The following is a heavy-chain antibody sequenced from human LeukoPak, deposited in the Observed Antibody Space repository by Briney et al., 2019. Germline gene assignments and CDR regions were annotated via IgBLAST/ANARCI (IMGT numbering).Heavy chain of an antibody. CDR1: GYTFTSYD. D-gene: IGHD3-22*01. CDR3: ARGLRYYDSSGYYSEADAFDI. J-gene: IGHJ3*02. Sequence: GASVKVSCKASGYTFTSYDINWVRQATGQGLEWMGWMNPNSGNTGYAQKFQGRVTMTRNTSISTAYMELSSVRSEDTAVYYCARGLRYYDSSGYYSEADAFDIWGQGTMVTVSS. CDR2: MNPNSGNT. V-gene: IGHV1-8*01.